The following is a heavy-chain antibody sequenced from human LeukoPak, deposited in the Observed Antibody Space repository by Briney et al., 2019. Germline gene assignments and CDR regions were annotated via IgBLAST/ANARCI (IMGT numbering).Heavy chain of an antibody. CDR3: ARGRAYSGSYQHTDY. CDR1: GDSISNYY. CDR2: IYYSGST. J-gene: IGHJ4*02. D-gene: IGHD1-26*01. Sequence: SETLSLTCIVSGDSISNYYWSWIRQPPGKGLEWIGYIYYSGSTNYSPSLRSRVTISLDTSKNQFSLKLASVTAADTAVYYSARGRAYSGSYQHTDYWGQGTLVTVSS. V-gene: IGHV4-59*01.